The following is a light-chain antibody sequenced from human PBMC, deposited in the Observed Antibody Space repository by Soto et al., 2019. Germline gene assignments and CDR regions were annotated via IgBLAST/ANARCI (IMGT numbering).Light chain of an antibody. Sequence: EIVLTQSPATLSLSPGERATLSCRASQSVTNYLAWYQQKPGQAPRLLIYDASNRATGIPPRFSAGGSGPDFTLTIDSLEPEDFAVYYCQQRTTWPLLTFGGGTKVEIK. J-gene: IGKJ4*01. CDR2: DAS. CDR3: QQRTTWPLLT. CDR1: QSVTNY. V-gene: IGKV3-11*01.